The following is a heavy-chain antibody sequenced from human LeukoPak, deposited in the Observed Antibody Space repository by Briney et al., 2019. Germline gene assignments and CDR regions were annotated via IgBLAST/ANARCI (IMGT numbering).Heavy chain of an antibody. CDR3: ARASPGYYDSSGLAFDI. CDR1: GGTFSSYA. CDR2: IIPIFGTA. V-gene: IGHV1-69*05. J-gene: IGHJ3*02. D-gene: IGHD3-22*01. Sequence: SVKVSCKASGGTFSSYAISWVRQAPGQGLEWMGGIIPIFGTANYAQKFQGRVTITTDESTSTAYMELSSLRSEDTAVYYRARASPGYYDSSGLAFDIWGQGTMVTVSS.